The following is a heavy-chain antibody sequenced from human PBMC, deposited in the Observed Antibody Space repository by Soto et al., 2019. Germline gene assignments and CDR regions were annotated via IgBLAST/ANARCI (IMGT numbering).Heavy chain of an antibody. V-gene: IGHV1-18*01. CDR2: ISAYNGNT. CDR3: ARVYCSGGGCYGIDY. D-gene: IGHD2-15*01. Sequence: GASVKVSCKASGYTFTSYGISWVRQAPGQGLEWMGWISAYNGNTNYAQKFQGRVTMTRDTSTSTVYMELSSLRSEDTAVYYCARVYCSGGGCYGIDYWGQGTLVTVSS. CDR1: GYTFTSYG. J-gene: IGHJ4*02.